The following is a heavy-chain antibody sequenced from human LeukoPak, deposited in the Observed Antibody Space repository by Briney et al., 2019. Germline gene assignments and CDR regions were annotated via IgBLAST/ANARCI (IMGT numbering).Heavy chain of an antibody. CDR1: GGSISSYY. Sequence: PSETLSLSCTVSGGSISSYYWSWIRQPPGKGLEWIGYIYYSGSTNYNPSLKSRVTISVDTSKNQFSLKLSSVTADDTAVYYSARLYRSEIAVAGLFDYWGQGTLVTVSS. CDR3: ARLYRSEIAVAGLFDY. CDR2: IYYSGST. D-gene: IGHD6-19*01. J-gene: IGHJ4*02. V-gene: IGHV4-59*08.